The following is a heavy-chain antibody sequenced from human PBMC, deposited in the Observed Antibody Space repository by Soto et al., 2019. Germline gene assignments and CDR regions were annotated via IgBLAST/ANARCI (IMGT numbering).Heavy chain of an antibody. CDR3: AIVVVVAATPGSSFFDY. Sequence: QVQLVQSGAEVKKPGSSVKVSCKASGGTFSSYTISWVRQAPGQGLEWMGRIIPILGIANYAQKFQGRVTSTAYKSPSTAYMEMSRLSSEDTAVYYCAIVVVVAATPGSSFFDYWGQGTLVTVSS. J-gene: IGHJ4*02. CDR2: IIPILGIA. D-gene: IGHD2-15*01. CDR1: GGTFSSYT. V-gene: IGHV1-69*02.